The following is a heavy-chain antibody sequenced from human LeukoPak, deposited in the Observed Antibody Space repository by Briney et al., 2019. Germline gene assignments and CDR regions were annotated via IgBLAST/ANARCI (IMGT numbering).Heavy chain of an antibody. CDR3: ARGRVAVIEVGYDAFDI. D-gene: IGHD3-22*01. CDR1: GFTFSTST. V-gene: IGHV3-21*01. J-gene: IGHJ3*02. CDR2: ISSSSSNI. Sequence: PGGSLRLSCAASGFTFSTSTMNWVRQAPGKGLEWVSSISSSSSNIYYADSVRGRFTISRDNAKNSLYLQMNSLRAEDTAVYYCARGRVAVIEVGYDAFDIWGQGTMVTVSS.